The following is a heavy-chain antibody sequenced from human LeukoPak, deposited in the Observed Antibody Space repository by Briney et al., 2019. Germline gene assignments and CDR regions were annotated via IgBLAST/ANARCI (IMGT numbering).Heavy chain of an antibody. Sequence: GGSLRLSCAASRFTFSSYSMNWVRQAPGKGLEWVSLSSGSVPGTYYADSVKGRFTIYRDNSKNTLFLQMNSLRAEDTAVYYCTGGFFDFWGRGTLVTVSS. V-gene: IGHV3-23*01. D-gene: IGHD3-16*01. CDR3: TGGFFDF. J-gene: IGHJ4*02. CDR2: SSGSVPGT. CDR1: RFTFSSYS.